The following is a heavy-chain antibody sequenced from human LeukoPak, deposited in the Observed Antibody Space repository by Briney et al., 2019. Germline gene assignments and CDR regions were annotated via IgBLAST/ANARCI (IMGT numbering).Heavy chain of an antibody. V-gene: IGHV3-23*01. D-gene: IGHD3-9*01. CDR2: ISGSGGSP. J-gene: IGHJ4*02. CDR1: GFTFSTYG. Sequence: GGSLRLSCATSGFTFSTYGMEWVRQAPGKGLEWVSAISGSGGSPYYADSVKGRFTISRDNSKNTLYLQMNSLRAEDTAVYYCAKDRDILTATDYWGQGTLVTVSS. CDR3: AKDRDILTATDY.